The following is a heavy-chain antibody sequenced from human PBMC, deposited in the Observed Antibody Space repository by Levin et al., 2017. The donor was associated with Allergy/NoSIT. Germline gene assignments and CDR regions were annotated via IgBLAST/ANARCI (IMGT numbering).Heavy chain of an antibody. V-gene: IGHV2-5*02. Sequence: VSGPTLVKPTQTLTLTCTFSGFSLSTSGVGVGWIRQPPGKALEWLALIYWDDDKRYSPSLKSRLTITKDTSKNQVVLTMTNMDPVDTATYYCAHSGANLWFGEFQDAFDIWGQGTMVTVSS. J-gene: IGHJ3*02. CDR3: AHSGANLWFGEFQDAFDI. D-gene: IGHD3-10*01. CDR1: GFSLSTSGVG. CDR2: IYWDDDK.